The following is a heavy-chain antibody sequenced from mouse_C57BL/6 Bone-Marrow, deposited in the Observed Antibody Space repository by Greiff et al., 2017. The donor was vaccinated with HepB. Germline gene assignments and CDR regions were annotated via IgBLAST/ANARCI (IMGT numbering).Heavy chain of an antibody. CDR3: ARGGYYSNYGGYFDV. D-gene: IGHD2-5*01. V-gene: IGHV5-2*01. CDR1: EYEFPSHD. Sequence: EVKVVESGGGLVQPGESLKLSCESNEYEFPSHDMSWVRKTPEKRLELVAAINSDGGSTYYPDTMERRFIISRDNTKKTLYLQMSSLRSEDTALYYCARGGYYSNYGGYFDVWGTGTTVTVSS. J-gene: IGHJ1*03. CDR2: INSDGGST.